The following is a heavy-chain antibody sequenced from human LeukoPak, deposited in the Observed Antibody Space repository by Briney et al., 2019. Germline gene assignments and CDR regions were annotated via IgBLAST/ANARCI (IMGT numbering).Heavy chain of an antibody. D-gene: IGHD6-13*01. CDR3: ARVNAAAGFYGTDV. V-gene: IGHV1-18*01. CDR2: ISAYNGNT. CDR1: GYTFTSYG. J-gene: IGHJ6*02. Sequence: GASVKVSCKASGYTFTSYGISWVRQAPGQGLEWMGWISAYNGNTNYAQKLQGRVTMTTDTSTSTAYMELRSLRSDDTAVYYCARVNAAAGFYGTDVWGQGTTVTVSS.